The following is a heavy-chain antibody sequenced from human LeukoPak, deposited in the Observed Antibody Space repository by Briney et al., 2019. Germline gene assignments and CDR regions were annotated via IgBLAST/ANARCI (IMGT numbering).Heavy chain of an antibody. D-gene: IGHD3-22*01. CDR3: ATSYYDSSGYYLDY. CDR2: ISWNSGSI. CDR1: GFTFDDYA. V-gene: IGHV3-9*01. Sequence: GRSLRLSCAASGFTFDDYAMHWVRQAPGKGLEWVSGISWNSGSIGYADSVKGRFTISRDNAKNSLYLQMNSLRAEDTALYYCATSYYDSSGYYLDYWGQGTLVTVPS. J-gene: IGHJ4*02.